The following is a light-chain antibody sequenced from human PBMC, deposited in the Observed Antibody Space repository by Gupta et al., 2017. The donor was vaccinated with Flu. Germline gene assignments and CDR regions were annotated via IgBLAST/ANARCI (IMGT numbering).Light chain of an antibody. V-gene: IGKV1-39*01. CDR1: QKINTY. J-gene: IGKJ2*01. CDR2: GAS. CDR3: QQTDSFPNT. Sequence: DIQMTQSPSSLSASVGDRVTITCRTSQKINTYLNWYQQRPGNSPKLLIYGASSLQSGVPSRFSGSGSGRKFILTISSLQAGDFATYYCQQTDSFPNTFGPGTRLDIK.